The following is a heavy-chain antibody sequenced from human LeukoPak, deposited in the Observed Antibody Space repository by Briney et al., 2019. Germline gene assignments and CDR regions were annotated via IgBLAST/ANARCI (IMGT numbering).Heavy chain of an antibody. V-gene: IGHV4-59*01. Sequence: SETLSLTCTVSGGSISRYYWSWIRRPPGKGLEWIGYIDDSGNTNYNPSLKSQVTISVDTSKNQFSPKLSSVTAADTALYYCARDTYYYESSGYYEDWFDSWGQGTQVTVSS. D-gene: IGHD3-22*01. CDR3: ARDTYYYESSGYYEDWFDS. J-gene: IGHJ5*01. CDR1: GGSISRYY. CDR2: IDDSGNT.